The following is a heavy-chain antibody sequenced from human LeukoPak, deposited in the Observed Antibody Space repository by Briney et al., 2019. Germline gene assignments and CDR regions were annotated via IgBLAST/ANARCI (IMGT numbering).Heavy chain of an antibody. CDR1: GFTFSSYS. Sequence: GGSLRLSCAASGFTFSSYSMNWVRQAPGKGLEWVGRIKSKTDGGTTDYAAPVKGRFTISRDDSKNTLYLQMNSLKTEDTAVYYCTTDMDIVVVPAATLDDYWGQGTLVTVSS. CDR3: TTDMDIVVVPAATLDDY. J-gene: IGHJ4*02. CDR2: IKSKTDGGTT. D-gene: IGHD2-2*03. V-gene: IGHV3-15*01.